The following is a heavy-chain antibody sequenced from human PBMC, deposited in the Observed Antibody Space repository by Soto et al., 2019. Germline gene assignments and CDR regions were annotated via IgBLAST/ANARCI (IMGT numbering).Heavy chain of an antibody. CDR3: AKDRITMSIYYYYGMDV. Sequence: EVQLLESGGGLVQPGGSLRLSCAASGFTFSSYAMSWVRQAPGKGLEWVSAISGSGGSTYYADSVKGRFTISRDNSKNKLNLQMNILRAVDTAVYYCAKDRITMSIYYYYGMDVWGQGTTVTVSS. J-gene: IGHJ6*02. CDR1: GFTFSSYA. CDR2: ISGSGGST. V-gene: IGHV3-23*01. D-gene: IGHD3-22*01.